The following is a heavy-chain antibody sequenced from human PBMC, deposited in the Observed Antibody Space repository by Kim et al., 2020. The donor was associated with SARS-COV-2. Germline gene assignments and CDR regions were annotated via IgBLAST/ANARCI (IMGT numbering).Heavy chain of an antibody. J-gene: IGHJ6*02. V-gene: IGHV1-24*01. CDR2: FDPEDGET. D-gene: IGHD6-19*01. CDR1: GYTLTELF. CDR3: ATAIAVAGTTIYYYYGMDV. Sequence: ASVKVSCKVSGYTLTELFMHWVRQAPGKGLEWMGGFDPEDGETIYAQKFQGRVTMTEDTSTDTAYMELSSLRSEDTAVYYCATAIAVAGTTIYYYYGMDVWGQGTTVTVSS.